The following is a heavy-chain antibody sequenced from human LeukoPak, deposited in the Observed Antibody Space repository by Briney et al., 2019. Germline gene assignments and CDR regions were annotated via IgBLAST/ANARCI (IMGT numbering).Heavy chain of an antibody. D-gene: IGHD5-18*01. Sequence: ASVKVSCKASGGTFSSYAISWVRQAPGQGLEWMGGIIPIFGTANYAQKFQGRVTITADESTSTAYMELSSLRSEDTAVYYCAGGGQLWLGNWFDPWGQGTLVTVSS. CDR3: AGGGQLWLGNWFDP. CDR1: GGTFSSYA. CDR2: IIPIFGTA. V-gene: IGHV1-69*13. J-gene: IGHJ5*02.